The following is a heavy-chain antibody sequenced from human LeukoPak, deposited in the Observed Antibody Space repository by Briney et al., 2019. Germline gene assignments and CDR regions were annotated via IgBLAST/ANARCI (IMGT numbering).Heavy chain of an antibody. J-gene: IGHJ4*02. Sequence: PGGSLRLSCAASGFTFSSYAMSWVRQAPGKGLEWVSTISGGSGSTYYADSVKGRFTISRDNSKNTLHPQMNSLRADDTAAYYCAKGGTGDCSRTSCLYYFDCWGQGTLVTVSS. D-gene: IGHD2-2*01. V-gene: IGHV3-23*01. CDR3: AKGGTGDCSRTSCLYYFDC. CDR1: GFTFSSYA. CDR2: ISGGSGST.